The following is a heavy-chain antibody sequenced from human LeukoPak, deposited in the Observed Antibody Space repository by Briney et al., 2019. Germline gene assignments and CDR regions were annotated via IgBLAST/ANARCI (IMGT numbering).Heavy chain of an antibody. CDR2: CYHGGNS. D-gene: IGHD3/OR15-3a*01. J-gene: IGHJ4*02. Sequence: SETLSLTCTVSGGSISSSSYYWGWIRQPPGKGLEWIGSCYHGGNSYYNPSLKSRVTISVDTSKNQFSLKLTSVTAADTAVYYCARKTLMVFPFNYWGQGTLITVSS. CDR1: GGSISSSSYY. CDR3: ARKTLMVFPFNY. V-gene: IGHV4-39*01.